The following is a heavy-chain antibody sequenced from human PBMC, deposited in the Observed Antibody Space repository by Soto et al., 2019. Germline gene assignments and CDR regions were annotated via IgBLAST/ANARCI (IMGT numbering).Heavy chain of an antibody. D-gene: IGHD4-17*01. CDR2: ISSSSSYI. CDR3: ARDFFRTYGDDYYGMDV. CDR1: GFTFISYS. Sequence: GSLRLSCAASGFTFISYSMNCVRHSPLKWLEWVSSISSSSSYIYYADSVKGRFTISRDNAKNSLYLQMNSLRAEDTAVYYCARDFFRTYGDDYYGMDVWGQGTTVTVSS. J-gene: IGHJ6*02. V-gene: IGHV3-21*01.